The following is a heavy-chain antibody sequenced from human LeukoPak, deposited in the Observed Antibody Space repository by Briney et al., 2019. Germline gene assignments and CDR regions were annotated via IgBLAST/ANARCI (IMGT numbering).Heavy chain of an antibody. D-gene: IGHD3-10*01. J-gene: IGHJ4*02. CDR1: RYSSTRHF. CDR2: IIPSDGST. V-gene: IGHV1-46*01. CDR3: ARGKVVTMVRGVIISYFDY. Sequence: ASGKISCKASRYSSTRHFINWERHTPGQGLEWIRIIIPSDGSTSYAKKFQNRVTMTRDTSTSTVYMELSSLRAEDTAVYYCARGKVVTMVRGVIISYFDYWGQGPLVSDSS.